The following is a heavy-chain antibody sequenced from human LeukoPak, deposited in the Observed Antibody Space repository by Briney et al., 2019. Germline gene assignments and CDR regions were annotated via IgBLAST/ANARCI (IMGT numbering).Heavy chain of an antibody. J-gene: IGHJ5*02. CDR2: IYYSGST. CDR3: ARHGGGFDP. V-gene: IGHV4-39*01. Sequence: IPSETLSLTCTVSGGSISSSSYYWGWIRQPPGKGLEWIGSIYYSGSTYYNPSLNSRVTISVDTSKNQFSLKLSSVTAADTTVYYCARHGGGFDPWGQGTLVTVSS. D-gene: IGHD3-16*01. CDR1: GGSISSSSYY.